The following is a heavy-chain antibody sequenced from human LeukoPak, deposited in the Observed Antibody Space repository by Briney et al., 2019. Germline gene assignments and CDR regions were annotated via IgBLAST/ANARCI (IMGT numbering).Heavy chain of an antibody. CDR2: IYYSGST. V-gene: IGHV4-59*01. CDR3: ASYGSGSYYNEYYFDY. D-gene: IGHD3-10*01. Sequence: PSETLSLTCTVSGGSISNKYWSWIRQPPGKGLEWIGYIYYSGSTNYNPSLKSRVTISVDTSKNQFSLKLSSVTAADTAVYYCASYGSGSYYNEYYFDYWGQGTLVTVSS. CDR1: GGSISNKY. J-gene: IGHJ4*02.